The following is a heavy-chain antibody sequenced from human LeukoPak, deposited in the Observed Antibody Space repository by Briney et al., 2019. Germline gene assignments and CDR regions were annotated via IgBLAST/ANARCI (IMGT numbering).Heavy chain of an antibody. CDR3: AREGDYDFRSGYYNPRGFDY. Sequence: GASVKVSCKASGYTFTTYAIQWVRQAPGQGLEWMGWINVGNGNTRYSQKFQGRVTITRDTSASTAYMELISLRSEDTAIYYCAREGDYDFRSGYYNPRGFDYWGQGTLDTVSS. CDR2: INVGNGNT. J-gene: IGHJ4*02. D-gene: IGHD3-3*01. V-gene: IGHV1-3*01. CDR1: GYTFTTYA.